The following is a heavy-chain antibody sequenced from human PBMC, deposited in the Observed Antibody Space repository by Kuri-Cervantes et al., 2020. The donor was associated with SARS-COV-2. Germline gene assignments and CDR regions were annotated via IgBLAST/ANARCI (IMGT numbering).Heavy chain of an antibody. Sequence: GASLKISCAASGFTFSSYSMNWVRQAPGKGLEWVGVISYDGNNKNCTASGKGRFTISRDNSRNTLYLQMRSLRTEDTAFYYCAKDRVGVLDSWGQGTLVTVSS. CDR1: GFTFSSYS. CDR2: ISYDGNNK. CDR3: AKDRVGVLDS. J-gene: IGHJ4*02. D-gene: IGHD2-8*01. V-gene: IGHV3-30*18.